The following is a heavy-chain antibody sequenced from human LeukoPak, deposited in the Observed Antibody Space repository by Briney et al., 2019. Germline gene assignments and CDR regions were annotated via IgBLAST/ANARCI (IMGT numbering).Heavy chain of an antibody. D-gene: IGHD2-2*02. J-gene: IGHJ6*03. Sequence: AASVMVSCKASGGTFSSYAISWVRQAPGQGLEWMGGIIPIFGTANYAQKFQGRVTITTDESTSTAYMELSSLRSEDTAVYYCARVVVPAAISSYYYYMDVWGKGTTVTVSS. CDR2: IIPIFGTA. CDR3: ARVVVPAAISSYYYYMDV. V-gene: IGHV1-69*05. CDR1: GGTFSSYA.